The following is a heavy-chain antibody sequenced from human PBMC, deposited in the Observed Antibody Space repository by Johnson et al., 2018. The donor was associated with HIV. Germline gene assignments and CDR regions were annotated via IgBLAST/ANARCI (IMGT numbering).Heavy chain of an antibody. CDR1: GFTFTSYW. V-gene: IGHV3-7*01. CDR3: AKNSAAFDI. CDR2: IKHDGSDK. D-gene: IGHD2/OR15-2a*01. J-gene: IGHJ3*02. Sequence: VQLVESGGGLVQPGGSLRLSCAASGFTFTSYWMSWVRQAPGKGLEWVANIKHDGSDKYYVGSVTGRFTISRDNAKSSLYLQMNSLRAEDTAVYYCAKNSAAFDIWGQGTMVTVSS.